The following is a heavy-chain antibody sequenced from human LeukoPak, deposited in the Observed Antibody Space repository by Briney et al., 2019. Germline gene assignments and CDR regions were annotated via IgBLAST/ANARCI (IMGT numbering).Heavy chain of an antibody. CDR3: ARTALYSSSWPYPDY. V-gene: IGHV3-7*01. Sequence: PGGSLRLSCAASGFTFTTYWMSWVRQLPGKGLEWVANINQDGTEKYYVDSVKGRFTISRDNAKNSLYLQMNSLRAEDTAVYYCARTALYSSSWPYPDYWGQGTLVTVSS. D-gene: IGHD6-13*01. CDR1: GFTFTTYW. J-gene: IGHJ4*02. CDR2: INQDGTEK.